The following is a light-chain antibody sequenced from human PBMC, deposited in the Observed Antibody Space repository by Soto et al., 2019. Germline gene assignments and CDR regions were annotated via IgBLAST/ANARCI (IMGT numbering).Light chain of an antibody. Sequence: HSVLTQPPSVSGSPGQSVTISCTGTSTDFVSYNRVSWYQQPPGTAPKLIIYEASNRPSGVPDRFSGSKSGNTASLTISGLQAADEADYYCSLYTSENTYVFGTGTKATVL. J-gene: IGLJ1*01. CDR1: STDFVSYNR. V-gene: IGLV2-18*01. CDR3: SLYTSENTYV. CDR2: EAS.